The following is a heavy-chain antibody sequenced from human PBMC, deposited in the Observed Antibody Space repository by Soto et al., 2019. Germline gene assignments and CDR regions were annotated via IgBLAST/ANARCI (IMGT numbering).Heavy chain of an antibody. CDR2: SYYSGST. J-gene: IGHJ5*02. Sequence: ASETLCLTCAVSGGTISSGGDYWIWKRQPPGKGREWIGYSYYSGSTYYNPSLKSRVTISVATSKTQFSLKLSSVTAAATAVYSCAREKYDSSGRHWFHPWGQGPLVTAS. CDR1: GGTISSGGDY. V-gene: IGHV4-30-4*01. CDR3: AREKYDSSGRHWFHP. D-gene: IGHD3-22*01.